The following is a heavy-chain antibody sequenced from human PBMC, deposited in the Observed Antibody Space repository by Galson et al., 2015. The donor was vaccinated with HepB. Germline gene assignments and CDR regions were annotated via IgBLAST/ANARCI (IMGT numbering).Heavy chain of an antibody. CDR2: ISSSGGST. D-gene: IGHD2-2*01. V-gene: IGHV3-23*01. J-gene: IGHJ2*01. CDR3: AKTEPGAIWYFDL. CDR1: GFTFTNYA. Sequence: SLRLSCAASGFTFTNYAMDWVRQAPGKGLEWVSVISSSGGSTYYADSVKGRFTISRDNSKNTLSLQMNSLRAEDTAVYYCAKTEPGAIWYFDLWGRGTLVTVSS.